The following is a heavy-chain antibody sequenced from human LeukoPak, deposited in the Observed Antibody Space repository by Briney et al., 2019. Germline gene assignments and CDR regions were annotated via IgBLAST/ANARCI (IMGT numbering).Heavy chain of an antibody. CDR3: ARQANCGGDCYSFDP. V-gene: IGHV4-38-2*01. D-gene: IGHD2-21*01. CDR2: ISHSRNS. CDR1: GYSISSFYH. J-gene: IGHJ5*02. Sequence: SEPLSLTCAVSGYSISSFYHWGWLRQPPGTGLEWIGSISHSRNSYYNPSLKSRVTISVDTSKNLFSLKLSSVTASDTAVYYCARQANCGGDCYSFDPWGQGTLVTVSS.